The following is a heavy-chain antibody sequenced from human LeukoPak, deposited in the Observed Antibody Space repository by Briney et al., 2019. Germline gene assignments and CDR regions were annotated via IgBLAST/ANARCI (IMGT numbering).Heavy chain of an antibody. Sequence: GRSLRLSCAASGFTFSSYGMHWVRQAPGEGLEWVAVISYDGSNKYYADSVKGRFTISRDNSKNTLYLQMNSLRAEDTAVYYCAKASYCYDSSGYIDYWGQGTLVTVSS. CDR2: ISYDGSNK. J-gene: IGHJ4*02. CDR1: GFTFSSYG. V-gene: IGHV3-30*18. D-gene: IGHD3-22*01. CDR3: AKASYCYDSSGYIDY.